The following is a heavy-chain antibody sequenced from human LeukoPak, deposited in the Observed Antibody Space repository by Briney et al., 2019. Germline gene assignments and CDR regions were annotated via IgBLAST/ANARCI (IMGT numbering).Heavy chain of an antibody. CDR3: ARQGTSAYYPVFY. D-gene: IGHD3-22*01. CDR1: GGSISSSSYY. Sequence: SETLSLTCTVSGGSISSSSYYWGWIRQPPGKGLEWIGSVYYSGSTYYNPSLKSRVTISVGTSKNQFSLKLSSVTAADTAVYYCARQGTSAYYPVFYWGQGTLVTVSS. J-gene: IGHJ4*02. V-gene: IGHV4-39*01. CDR2: VYYSGST.